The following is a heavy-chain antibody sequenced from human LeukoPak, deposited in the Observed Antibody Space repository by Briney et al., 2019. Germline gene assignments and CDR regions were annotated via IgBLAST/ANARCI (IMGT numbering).Heavy chain of an antibody. CDR2: ISAYNGNT. J-gene: IGHJ4*02. CDR3: ARDFTHYYGSGSYLEY. V-gene: IGHV1-18*01. CDR1: VYTFTSYG. Sequence: GASVTVSCKASVYTFTSYGISWVRQAPGQGLEWMGWISAYNGNTNYAQKLQGRVTMTTDTSTSTAYMELRSLRSDDTAVYYCARDFTHYYGSGSYLEYWGQGTLVTVSS. D-gene: IGHD3-10*01.